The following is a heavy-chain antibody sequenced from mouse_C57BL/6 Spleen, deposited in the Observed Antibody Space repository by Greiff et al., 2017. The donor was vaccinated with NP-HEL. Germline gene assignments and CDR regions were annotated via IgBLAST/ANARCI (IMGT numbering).Heavy chain of an antibody. J-gene: IGHJ4*01. D-gene: IGHD1-1*01. V-gene: IGHV1-81*01. CDR1: GYTFTSYG. CDR2: IYPRSGNT. CDR3: ARWGYGSNYYAMDY. Sequence: VQLVESGAELARPGASVKLSCKASGYTFTSYGISWVKQRTGQGLEWIGEIYPRSGNTYYNEQFKGKATLTADKSSSTAYMELRSLTSEDSAVYFCARWGYGSNYYAMDYWGQGTSVTASS.